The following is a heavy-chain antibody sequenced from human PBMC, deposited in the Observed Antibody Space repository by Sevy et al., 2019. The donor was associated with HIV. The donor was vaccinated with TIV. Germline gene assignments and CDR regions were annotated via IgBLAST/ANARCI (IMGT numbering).Heavy chain of an antibody. J-gene: IGHJ6*02. CDR3: TREDIVLGEDNYYGMDV. Sequence: EGSLRLSCVVSGFSVSSNYMSWVLQAPGKALEWVSNIYSDGRTYYADSVRGRFTISRDTSKNTVYLEMKSLRAQDTAVYYCTREDIVLGEDNYYGMDVWGHGTTVTVSS. CDR1: GFSVSSNY. V-gene: IGHV3-53*01. D-gene: IGHD2-15*01. CDR2: IYSDGRT.